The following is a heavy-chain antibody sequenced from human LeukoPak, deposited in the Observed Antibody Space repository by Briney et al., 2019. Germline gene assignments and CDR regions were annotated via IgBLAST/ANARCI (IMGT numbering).Heavy chain of an antibody. CDR3: ARVLGSGSYPFKKYYFDY. CDR2: INPKTGVT. V-gene: IGHV1-2*02. J-gene: IGHJ4*02. Sequence: ASVKVPCKASGYAFSDNYMHWVRQAPGQGLGWMGWINPKTGVTDYAQKFQGRVTVTRNKSISTVYMDLYSLRSDDTAVYYCARVLGSGSYPFKKYYFDYWGQGTLVTVSS. D-gene: IGHD1-26*01. CDR1: GYAFSDNY.